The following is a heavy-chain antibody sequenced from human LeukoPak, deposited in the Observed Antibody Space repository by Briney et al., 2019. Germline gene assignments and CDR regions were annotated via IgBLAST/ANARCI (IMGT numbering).Heavy chain of an antibody. D-gene: IGHD4-17*01. V-gene: IGHV4-39*01. CDR2: IYYSGST. J-gene: IGHJ4*02. CDR3: ARRYGGYGYFDY. CDR1: GGSISSSSYY. Sequence: SETLPLTCTVSGGSISSSSYYWGWIRQPPGKGLEWIGSIYYSGSTYYNPSLKSRVTISVDTSKNQFSLKLSSVTAADTAVYYCARRYGGYGYFDYWGQGTLVTVSS.